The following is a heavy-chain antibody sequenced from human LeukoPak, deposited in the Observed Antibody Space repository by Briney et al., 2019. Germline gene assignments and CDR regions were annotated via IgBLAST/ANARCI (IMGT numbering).Heavy chain of an antibody. CDR2: VYYSGSL. CDR3: ARRDYAAWFDP. J-gene: IGHJ5*02. CDR1: GASIDSGDSGGYY. Sequence: PSETLSLTCSVSGASIDSGDSGGYYWAWLRQPPGKGLEWIGSVYYSGSLKYNPSLKGRVSISRDMPKNQFFLNLNSVNATDTAVYYCARRDYAAWFDPWGQGTLVTVSS. D-gene: IGHD4/OR15-4a*01. V-gene: IGHV4-39*07.